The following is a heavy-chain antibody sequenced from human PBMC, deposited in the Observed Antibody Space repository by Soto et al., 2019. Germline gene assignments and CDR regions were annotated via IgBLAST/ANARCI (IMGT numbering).Heavy chain of an antibody. V-gene: IGHV4-59*01. Sequence: PSETLSLTCTVSGGSISGYYWSWMRQSPGKGLEWIGYIYYNGNTNYNPSLRSRVTISVDTSKNQFSLKLSSVAAADTAVYYCTRNVDTTRAYYFDYWGQGTLVTVSS. CDR3: TRNVDTTRAYYFDY. CDR1: GGSISGYY. CDR2: IYYNGNT. J-gene: IGHJ4*02. D-gene: IGHD5-18*01.